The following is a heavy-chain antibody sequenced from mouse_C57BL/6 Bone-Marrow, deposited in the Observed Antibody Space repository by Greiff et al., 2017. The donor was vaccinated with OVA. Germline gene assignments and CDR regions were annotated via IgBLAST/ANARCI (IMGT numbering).Heavy chain of an antibody. V-gene: IGHV1-52*01. Sequence: QVQLQQPGAELVRPGSSVKLSCKASGYTFTSYWMHWVKQRPIQGLEWIGNIDPSDSETHYNQKFKDKATLTVDKSSSTAYMQLSSLTSEDSAVYYCARRAYYSNYGFSWFAYWGQGTLVTVSA. J-gene: IGHJ3*01. CDR3: ARRAYYSNYGFSWFAY. D-gene: IGHD2-5*01. CDR2: IDPSDSET. CDR1: GYTFTSYW.